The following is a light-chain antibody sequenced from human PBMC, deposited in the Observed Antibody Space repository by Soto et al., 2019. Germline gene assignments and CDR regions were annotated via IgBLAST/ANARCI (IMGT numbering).Light chain of an antibody. CDR2: DVS. V-gene: IGLV2-14*01. CDR1: SSDVGGYKF. J-gene: IGLJ1*01. CDR3: SSYPSSSTRV. Sequence: QSALTQPASVSGSPGQSITISCSGTSSDVGGYKFVSWYQQHPGKAPKLMIYDVSNRPSGVSNRFSGSKSGSTASLTISGLQAEDEADYYCSSYPSSSTRVFGTGTKLTVL.